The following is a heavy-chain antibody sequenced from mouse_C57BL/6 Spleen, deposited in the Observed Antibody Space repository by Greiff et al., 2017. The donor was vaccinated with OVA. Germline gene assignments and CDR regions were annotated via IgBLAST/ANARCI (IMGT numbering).Heavy chain of an antibody. CDR1: GYTFTSYD. CDR3: ARLYYGYDGFAY. D-gene: IGHD2-2*01. V-gene: IGHV1-85*01. CDR2: IYPRDCST. Sequence: QVQLKESGPELVKPGASVKLSCKASGYTFTSYDINWVKQRPGQGLEWIGWIYPRDCSTKYNEKFKGKATLTVDTSSSTAYMELHSLTSEDSAVYFCARLYYGYDGFAYWGQGTLVTVSA. J-gene: IGHJ3*01.